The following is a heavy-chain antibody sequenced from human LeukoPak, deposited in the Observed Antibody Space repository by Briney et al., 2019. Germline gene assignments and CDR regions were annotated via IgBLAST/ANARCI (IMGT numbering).Heavy chain of an antibody. CDR1: GGSISSYY. CDR3: ARRETIVVVPAAIGSAFDI. D-gene: IGHD2-2*02. Sequence: SETLSLTCTVSGGSISSYYWSWIRQPPGKGLEWIGYIYYSGSTNYNPSLKSRVTISVDTSKNQFSLKLSSVTAADTAVYYCARRETIVVVPAAIGSAFDIWGQGTMVTVSS. V-gene: IGHV4-59*08. J-gene: IGHJ3*02. CDR2: IYYSGST.